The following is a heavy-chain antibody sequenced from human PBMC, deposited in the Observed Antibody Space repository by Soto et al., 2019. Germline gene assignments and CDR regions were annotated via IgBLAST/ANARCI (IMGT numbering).Heavy chain of an antibody. J-gene: IGHJ4*02. V-gene: IGHV3-23*01. D-gene: IGHD2-8*01. CDR2: ISGSGGSP. Sequence: EVQLLESGGGLVQPWGSLRLSCAASGFSFSTYTMSWVRRAPGKGLEWVSAISGSGGSPSYADSVQGRFTISRDNPKKTLYLQMNSLRAEDTAVYYCAKARCTTSNCYVPDYWGQGTLVTVSS. CDR3: AKARCTTSNCYVPDY. CDR1: GFSFSTYT.